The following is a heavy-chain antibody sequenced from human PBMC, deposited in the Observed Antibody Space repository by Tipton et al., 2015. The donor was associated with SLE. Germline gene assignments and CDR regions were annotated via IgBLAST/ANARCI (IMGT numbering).Heavy chain of an antibody. CDR1: GVSTNTYY. CDR3: ARDRAAGTYLGYDY. CDR2: TYTSGSN. V-gene: IGHV4-4*09. J-gene: IGHJ4*02. D-gene: IGHD1-26*01. Sequence: TLSLTCTVSGVSTNTYYWGWIRQSPEKGLEWIGYTYTSGSNNYNPSLRSRLTMSVDESKDQFSLKLSSVTAADTAMYYCARDRAAGTYLGYDYWGQGTLVTVSS.